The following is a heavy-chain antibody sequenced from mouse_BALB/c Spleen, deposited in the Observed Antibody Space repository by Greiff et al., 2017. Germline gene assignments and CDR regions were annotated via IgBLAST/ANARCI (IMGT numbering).Heavy chain of an antibody. D-gene: IGHD2-4*01. CDR3: ARPLYYDYGYAMDY. CDR2: INPGSGGT. V-gene: IGHV1-54*01. Sequence: QVQLKQSGAELVRPGTSVKVSCKASGYAFTNYLIEWVKQRPGQGLEWIGVINPGSGGTNYNEKFKGKATLTADKSSSTAYMQLSSLTSDDSAVYFGARPLYYDYGYAMDYWGQGTSVTVSS. CDR1: GYAFTNYL. J-gene: IGHJ4*01.